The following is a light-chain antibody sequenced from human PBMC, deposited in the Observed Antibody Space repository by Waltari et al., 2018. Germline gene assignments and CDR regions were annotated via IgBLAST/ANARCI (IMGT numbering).Light chain of an antibody. CDR2: IAF. V-gene: IGKV1-16*01. J-gene: IGKJ5*01. Sequence: GGQSIDTNIAGFKQRPTEDPKTVCFIAFRLQDGVPSRFSGIGSGTEITLTIKSLHHEDVATYYCQHYNTHPITFGQGTRLDIK. CDR1: QSIDTN. CDR3: QHYNTHPIT.